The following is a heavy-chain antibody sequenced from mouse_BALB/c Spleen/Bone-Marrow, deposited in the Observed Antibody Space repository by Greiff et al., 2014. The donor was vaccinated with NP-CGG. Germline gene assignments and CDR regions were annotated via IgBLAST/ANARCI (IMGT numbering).Heavy chain of an antibody. CDR2: INPSNGGT. V-gene: IGHV1S81*02. CDR3: TRREYYRYDRAMDY. Sequence: QVQLKESGAELVKPGASVKLSCKASGYTFTSYYMYWGKQRPGQGLEWIGEINPSNGGTNFNEKFKSKATLTVDKSSSTAYMQLSSLTSEDSAVYYCTRREYYRYDRAMDYWGQGTSVTVSS. J-gene: IGHJ4*01. D-gene: IGHD2-14*01. CDR1: GYTFTSYY.